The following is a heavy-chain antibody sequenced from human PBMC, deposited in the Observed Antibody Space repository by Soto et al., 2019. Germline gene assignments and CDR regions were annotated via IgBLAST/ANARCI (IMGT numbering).Heavy chain of an antibody. CDR1: VGSINSYY. Sequence: PSETLSLTCSVSVGSINSYYWIWFRQPAGKGLEWIGRISSGGSAIYNPSLKSRVTISVDTSKNQFSLRLTSVTAADTAVYFCARDAYPNWFDFWGQGTLVTVSS. CDR2: ISSGGSA. D-gene: IGHD2-8*01. J-gene: IGHJ5*01. V-gene: IGHV4-4*07. CDR3: ARDAYPNWFDF.